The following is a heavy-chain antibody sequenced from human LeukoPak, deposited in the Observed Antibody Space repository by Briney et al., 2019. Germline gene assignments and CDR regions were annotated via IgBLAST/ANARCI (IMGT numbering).Heavy chain of an antibody. J-gene: IGHJ3*02. D-gene: IGHD2-15*01. Sequence: SGGSLRLSCAASGFKFIDYAMSWVRQAPGNGLEWVSSINGDGTVTYYADSMKGRFTISRDNSKNTLYLQMNNLRVEDTALYFCAKGLGCCSAGSCSGSGAFDIWGQGTMVTVSS. V-gene: IGHV3-23*01. CDR1: GFKFIDYA. CDR3: AKGLGCCSAGSCSGSGAFDI. CDR2: INGDGTVT.